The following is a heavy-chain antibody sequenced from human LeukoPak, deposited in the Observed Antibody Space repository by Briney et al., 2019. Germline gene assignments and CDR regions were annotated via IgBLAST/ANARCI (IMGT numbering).Heavy chain of an antibody. CDR1: GFTFSTYW. D-gene: IGHD2-21*01. CDR3: AKAPVTSCRGAYCYPFDS. CDR2: IKQDGSEK. J-gene: IGHJ4*02. V-gene: IGHV3-7*03. Sequence: GGSLRLSCAASGFTFSTYWMSWVRQAPGKGLEWVANIKQDGSEKYYVDSVKGRFTISRDNAKSSLFLQMNSLRAEDAAVYFCAKAPVTSCRGAYCYPFDSWGQGTLVTVSS.